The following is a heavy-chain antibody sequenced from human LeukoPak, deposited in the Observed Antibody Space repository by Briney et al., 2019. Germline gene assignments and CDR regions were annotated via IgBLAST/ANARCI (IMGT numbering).Heavy chain of an antibody. CDR3: ARGITIFGVIIIANWFDP. CDR2: IYHSGST. V-gene: IGHV4-38-2*01. D-gene: IGHD3-3*01. CDR1: GYSISSGYH. J-gene: IGHJ5*02. Sequence: SETLPLTCAVSGYSISSGYHWGWIRQPPGKGLEWIGSIYHSGSTYYSPSLKSRVTISLDTSKNQFSLKLSSVTAADTAVYYCARGITIFGVIIIANWFDPWGQGTLVTVSS.